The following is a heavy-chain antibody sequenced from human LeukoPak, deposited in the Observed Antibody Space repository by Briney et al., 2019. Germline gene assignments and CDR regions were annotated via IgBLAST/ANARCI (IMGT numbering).Heavy chain of an antibody. V-gene: IGHV1-69*13. J-gene: IGHJ6*02. CDR3: ARGLHGMDV. Sequence: GASVKVSCKASEGTFSSYAISWVRQAPGQGLEWMGGIIPIFGTANYAQKFQGRVTITADESTSTAYMELSSLRSEDTAVYYCARGLHGMDVWGQGTTVTVSS. CDR2: IIPIFGTA. CDR1: EGTFSSYA.